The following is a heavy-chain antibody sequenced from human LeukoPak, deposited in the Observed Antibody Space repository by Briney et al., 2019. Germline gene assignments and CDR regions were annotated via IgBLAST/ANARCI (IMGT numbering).Heavy chain of an antibody. CDR2: IYYSGST. CDR1: GGSFSGYY. J-gene: IGHJ3*02. D-gene: IGHD1-14*01. CDR3: ARDPEAVGAFDI. V-gene: IGHV4-59*01. Sequence: SETLSLTCAVYGGSFSGYYWSWIRQPPGKGLEWIGYIYYSGSTNYNPSLKSRVTISVDTSKNQFSLKLSSVTAADTAVYYCARDPEAVGAFDIWGQGTMVTVSS.